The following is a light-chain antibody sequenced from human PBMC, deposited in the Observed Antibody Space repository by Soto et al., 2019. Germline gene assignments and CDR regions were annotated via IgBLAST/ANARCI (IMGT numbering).Light chain of an antibody. CDR1: SSDVGGYTY. J-gene: IGLJ2*01. V-gene: IGLV2-11*01. CDR3: CSYAGRYIVV. CDR2: DVS. Sequence: QSALTHPRSVSGSPGHSVAISCTGTSSDVGGYTYVAWYRQYPGKAPKLMLYDVSKRPSGVPDRFSGSKSGNTASLTIFGLQAEDEADYYCCSYAGRYIVVFGGGTKLTVL.